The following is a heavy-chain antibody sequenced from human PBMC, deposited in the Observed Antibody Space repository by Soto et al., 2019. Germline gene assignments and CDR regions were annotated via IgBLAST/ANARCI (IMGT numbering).Heavy chain of an antibody. D-gene: IGHD3-22*01. CDR2: ISYDGSNK. Sequence: GALRLSCAASGFTFSSYGMHWVRQAPGKGLEWVAVISYDGSNKYYADSVKGRFTISRDNAKNSLYLQMNSLRDEDTAVYYCARDASSGYSPFFDYWGQGTLVTVSS. V-gene: IGHV3-30*03. CDR3: ARDASSGYSPFFDY. J-gene: IGHJ4*02. CDR1: GFTFSSYG.